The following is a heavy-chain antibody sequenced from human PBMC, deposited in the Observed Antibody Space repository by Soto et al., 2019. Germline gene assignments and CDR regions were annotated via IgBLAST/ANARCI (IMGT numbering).Heavy chain of an antibody. D-gene: IGHD6-13*01. CDR2: INPNSGGT. CDR3: ARGPYSSSWYPYYYYGMDV. J-gene: IGHJ6*02. V-gene: IGHV1-2*04. Sequence: ASVKVSCKASGYTFTGYYMHWVRQAPGQGLEWMGWINPNSGGTNYAQKFQGWVTMTRDTSISTAYMELSRLRSDDTAVYYCARGPYSSSWYPYYYYGMDVWGQGTTGTVSS. CDR1: GYTFTGYY.